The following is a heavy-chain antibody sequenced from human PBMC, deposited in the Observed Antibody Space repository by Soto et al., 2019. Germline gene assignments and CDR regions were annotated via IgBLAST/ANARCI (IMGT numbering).Heavy chain of an antibody. CDR3: ARRHYDYVWGSYRINWFDP. D-gene: IGHD3-16*02. V-gene: IGHV1-2*02. J-gene: IGHJ5*02. Sequence: ASVKVSCKASGYSFDRYGISWVRQAPGQRPEWVGWINPNSGGTNYAQKFQGRVTMTRDASISTAYMELSRLRSDDTAVYYCARRHYDYVWGSYRINWFDPWGQGTLVTVSS. CDR2: INPNSGGT. CDR1: GYSFDRYG.